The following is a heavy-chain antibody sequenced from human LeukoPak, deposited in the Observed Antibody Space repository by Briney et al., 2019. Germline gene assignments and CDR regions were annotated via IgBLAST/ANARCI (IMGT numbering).Heavy chain of an antibody. D-gene: IGHD3-22*01. V-gene: IGHV3-23*01. Sequence: AGGSLRLSCAASGFTFSIYAMSWVRQTPGKGLEWVSSMTSRDGTTYYTDSVKGRFTISRDNSENTLYLQMNSLRAEDTAIYYCVRDRPNCYDSSGHYYRSNGDHWGQGTLVTVSS. CDR3: VRDRPNCYDSSGHYYRSNGDH. CDR1: GFTFSIYA. J-gene: IGHJ5*02. CDR2: MTSRDGTT.